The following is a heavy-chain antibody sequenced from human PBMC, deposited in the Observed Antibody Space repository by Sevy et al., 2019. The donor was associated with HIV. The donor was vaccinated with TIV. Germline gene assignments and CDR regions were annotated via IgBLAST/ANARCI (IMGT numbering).Heavy chain of an antibody. Sequence: GGSLRLSCVASGFTFNNFWMAWVRQAPGKGLEWFANIKPDGSESNHVGSVKGRFTISRDNAKNSLYLQRTSLTAEDTAVYYCARDVGGGYFDYWGQGTLVTVSS. CDR3: ARDVGGGYFDY. CDR1: GFTFNNFW. J-gene: IGHJ4*01. CDR2: IKPDGSES. V-gene: IGHV3-7*03. D-gene: IGHD3-16*01.